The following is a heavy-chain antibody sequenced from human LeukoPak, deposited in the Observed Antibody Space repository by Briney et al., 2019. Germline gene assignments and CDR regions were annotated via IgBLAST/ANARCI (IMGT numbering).Heavy chain of an antibody. D-gene: IGHD3-3*01. V-gene: IGHV3-21*01. CDR1: GFTFSSYS. Sequence: GGSLRLSCAASGFTFSSYSMNWVRQAPGKGLEWVSSISSSSSYIYYADSVKGRFTISRDNAKNSLYLQMNSLRAEDTAVYYCAREPYYDFWSGYWGGYYFDYWGQGTLVTVSS. J-gene: IGHJ4*02. CDR2: ISSSSSYI. CDR3: AREPYYDFWSGYWGGYYFDY.